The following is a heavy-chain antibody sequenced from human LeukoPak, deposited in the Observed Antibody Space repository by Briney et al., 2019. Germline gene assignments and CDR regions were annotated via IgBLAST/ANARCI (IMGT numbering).Heavy chain of an antibody. J-gene: IGHJ5*02. V-gene: IGHV4-59*01. D-gene: IGHD5-24*01. Sequence: SETLSLTCTVSGASINSYHWSWIRQPPGKALEWIGYSSYTGSPKYTPSLKSRVIMSKDTSKNQISLKLSAVNAADTGVYYCARGDGYSPGFDTWGQGTLVTVSP. CDR2: SSYTGSP. CDR3: ARGDGYSPGFDT. CDR1: GASINSYH.